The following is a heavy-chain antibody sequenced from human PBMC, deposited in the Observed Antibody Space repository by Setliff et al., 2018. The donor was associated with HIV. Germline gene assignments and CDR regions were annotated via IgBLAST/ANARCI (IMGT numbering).Heavy chain of an antibody. Sequence: GSLRLSCAGSGFTFSDAWMAWVRQAPGKGLEWVGHIKSKTDGGTTDYAAPVKGGFTISRDDSKTTLYLQMNSLKTEDTAVYYCTTEDPWLRFGHWGQGTLVTVSS. CDR1: GFTFSDAW. CDR3: TTEDPWLRFGH. J-gene: IGHJ5*02. CDR2: IKSKTDGGTT. V-gene: IGHV3-15*01. D-gene: IGHD5-12*01.